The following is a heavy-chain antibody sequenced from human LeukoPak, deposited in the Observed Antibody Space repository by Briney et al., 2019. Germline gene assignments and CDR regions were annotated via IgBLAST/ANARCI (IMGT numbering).Heavy chain of an antibody. J-gene: IGHJ4*02. CDR1: GFTFSGSD. V-gene: IGHV3-73*01. Sequence: GGSLRLSCEASGFTFSGSDIHWVRQASGKGLEWVGRITTKASNYATAYGASVKGRFTISRDDSENTAYLQMNSLKTEDTAVYYCTTYRSGHYWGQGTLVTVSS. D-gene: IGHD6-19*01. CDR3: TTYRSGHY. CDR2: ITTKASNYAT.